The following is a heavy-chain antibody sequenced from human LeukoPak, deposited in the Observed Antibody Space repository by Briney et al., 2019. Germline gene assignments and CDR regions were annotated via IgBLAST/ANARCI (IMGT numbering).Heavy chain of an antibody. CDR1: GFTFSSYS. D-gene: IGHD3-22*01. Sequence: PGGSLRLSCAASGFTFSSYSMNWVRQAPGKGLEWVSYIGSSSSTIYYGDSVKGRFTISRDKSKNTLYLQMNSLRAEDTAVYYCAKSYYDSSGYRGDFDSWGRGTLVTVSS. CDR3: AKSYYDSSGYRGDFDS. V-gene: IGHV3-48*01. J-gene: IGHJ4*02. CDR2: IGSSSSTI.